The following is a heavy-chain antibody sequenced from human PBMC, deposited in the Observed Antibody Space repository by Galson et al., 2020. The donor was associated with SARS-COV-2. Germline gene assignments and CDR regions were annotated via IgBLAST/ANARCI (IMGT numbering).Heavy chain of an antibody. Sequence: GESLKISCAASGFTFKSHWMDWVRQVPGKGLEWVSHTNIDGSVTRYADSVKGRFTISRDNAEDTLYLQMNSLRVEDTAVYYCVRGGAFGTREGDFWGQGTRVTVSS. CDR3: VRGGAFGTREGDF. D-gene: IGHD3-3*02. CDR1: GFTFKSHW. J-gene: IGHJ4*02. CDR2: TNIDGSVT. V-gene: IGHV3-74*01.